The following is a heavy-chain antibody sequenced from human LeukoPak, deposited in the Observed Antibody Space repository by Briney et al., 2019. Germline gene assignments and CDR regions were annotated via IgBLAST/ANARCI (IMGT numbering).Heavy chain of an antibody. J-gene: IGHJ4*02. CDR2: ISSSSSYI. D-gene: IGHD3-10*01. V-gene: IGHV3-21*01. CDR1: GFTFSSYS. Sequence: GGSLRLSCAASGFTFSSYSMNWVRQAPGKGLEWASSISSSSSYIYYADSVKGRFTISRDNAKNSLYLQMNSLGAEDTAVYYCARGWFGELSFFDYWGQGTLVTVSS. CDR3: ARGWFGELSFFDY.